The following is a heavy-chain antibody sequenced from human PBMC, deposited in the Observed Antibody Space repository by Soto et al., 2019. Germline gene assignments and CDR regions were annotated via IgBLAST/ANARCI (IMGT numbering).Heavy chain of an antibody. CDR2: IDPSDSYT. CDR1: GYKFTSNW. D-gene: IGHD5-18*01. V-gene: IGHV5-10-1*01. J-gene: IGHJ4*02. Sequence: GESLKISCQASGYKFTSNWLSWVRQVPGKGLEWVGRIDPSDSYTKYSPSFQGRVTITTDKSISTVYLQWDSLQASDTAMYYCARQAPRGYTYAKYYFEYWGQGTLVTVSS. CDR3: ARQAPRGYTYAKYYFEY.